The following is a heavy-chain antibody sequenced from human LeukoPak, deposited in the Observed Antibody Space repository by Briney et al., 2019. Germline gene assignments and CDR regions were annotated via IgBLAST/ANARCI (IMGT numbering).Heavy chain of an antibody. CDR1: GFTFSSYA. V-gene: IGHV3-23*01. Sequence: PGGSLRLSCAASGFTFSSYAMSWVRQAPGKGLEWVSSISGTGGSTYYADSVKGRFTISRNNSKNTLFLQMNSLRAEDTALYYCAKHFGSGDYYNFFDDWGQGTLLSVSS. D-gene: IGHD3-10*01. J-gene: IGHJ4*02. CDR2: ISGTGGST. CDR3: AKHFGSGDYYNFFDD.